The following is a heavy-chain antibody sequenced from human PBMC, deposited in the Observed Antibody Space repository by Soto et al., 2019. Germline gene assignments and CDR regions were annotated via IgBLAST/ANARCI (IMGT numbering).Heavy chain of an antibody. CDR1: GFTVSSNY. CDR2: IYSGGST. CDR3: ASVFVGIHY. Sequence: PGGSLRLSCAASGFTVSSNYMSWVRQAPGKGLEWVSVIYSGGSTYYADSVKGRFTISRDNSKNTLSRQMNSLRAEDTAVSYCASVFVGIHYWGQETLVAVSS. J-gene: IGHJ4*01. V-gene: IGHV3-53*01. D-gene: IGHD2-15*01.